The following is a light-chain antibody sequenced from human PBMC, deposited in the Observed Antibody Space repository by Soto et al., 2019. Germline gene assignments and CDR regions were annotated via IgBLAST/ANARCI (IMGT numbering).Light chain of an antibody. Sequence: EIVLTQSPATLSSFPGDRVTLSCRASQYINTRLAWYQHRPGQAPRLLIYQTSIRAAGIPARFSANGTGTDFTLTISDVQPEDFAVYYCHQRQSWPRTFGQGTKVDIK. CDR1: QYINTR. V-gene: IGKV3-11*01. J-gene: IGKJ1*01. CDR3: HQRQSWPRT. CDR2: QTS.